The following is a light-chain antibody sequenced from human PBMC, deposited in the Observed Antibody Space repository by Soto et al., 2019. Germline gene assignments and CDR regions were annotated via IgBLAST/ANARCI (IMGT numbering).Light chain of an antibody. CDR1: SANIGGNS. CDR3: GSWDSSLGAYV. CDR2: DDN. J-gene: IGLJ1*01. Sequence: QSLLTQPPSVSAAPGQKVTVSCSGSSANIGGNSVSWYQQLPGTAPKLLIYDDNKRPSGIPDRFSGSKSGTSATLGITGFQTGDEADYYCGSWDSSLGAYVFGTGTKVTVL. V-gene: IGLV1-51*01.